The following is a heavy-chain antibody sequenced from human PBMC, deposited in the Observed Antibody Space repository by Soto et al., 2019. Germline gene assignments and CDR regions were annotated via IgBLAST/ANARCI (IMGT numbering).Heavy chain of an antibody. CDR3: ARVLYSSSWYGPSRWFDP. CDR2: IYHSGST. J-gene: IGHJ5*02. V-gene: IGHV4-4*02. CDR1: W. Sequence: WWSWVRQPPGKGLEWIGEIYHSGSTNYNPSLKSRVTISVDKSKNQFSLKLSSVTAADTAVYYCARVLYSSSWYGPSRWFDPWGQGTLVTVSS. D-gene: IGHD6-13*01.